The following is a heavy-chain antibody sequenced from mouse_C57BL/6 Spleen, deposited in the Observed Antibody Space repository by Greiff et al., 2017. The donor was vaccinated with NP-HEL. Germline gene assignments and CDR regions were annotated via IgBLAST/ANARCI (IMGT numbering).Heavy chain of an antibody. V-gene: IGHV5-4*03. CDR1: GFTFSSYA. Sequence: EVMLVESGGGLVKPGGSLKLSCAASGFTFSSYAMSWVRQTPEKRLEWVATISDGGSYTYYPDNVKGRFTISRDNAKNNLYLQMSHLKSEDTAMYYCARVPDYYGSRAYYYAMDYWGQGTSVTVSS. J-gene: IGHJ4*01. CDR3: ARVPDYYGSRAYYYAMDY. D-gene: IGHD1-1*01. CDR2: ISDGGSYT.